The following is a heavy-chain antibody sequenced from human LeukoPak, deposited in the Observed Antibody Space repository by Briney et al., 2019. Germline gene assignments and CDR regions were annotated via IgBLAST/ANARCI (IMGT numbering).Heavy chain of an antibody. CDR2: IYYSGST. V-gene: IGHV4-59*02. J-gene: IGHJ4*02. CDR1: GGSVTDYY. Sequence: SETLSLTCTVSGGSVTDYYWSWIRQSPGKGLEWIGYIYYSGSTNYNPSLKSRVTISVDTSKNQFSLKLSSVTAADTAVYYCARDANKGVSGSYFFYWGQGTLVTVSS. CDR3: ARDANKGVSGSYFFY. D-gene: IGHD1-26*01.